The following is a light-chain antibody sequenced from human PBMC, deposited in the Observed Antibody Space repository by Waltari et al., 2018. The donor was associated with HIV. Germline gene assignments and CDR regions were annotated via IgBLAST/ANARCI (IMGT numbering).Light chain of an antibody. CDR3: QVWDSSSDHPV. V-gene: IGLV3-21*04. CDR1: NIGRKS. Sequence: SYVLTQPPSVSVAPGKTARITCGGHNIGRKSVHWYQQKPGQAPVLVIYYDSDRPSGIPERFSGSNSGNTATLTISRVEAGDEADYYCQVWDSSSDHPVFGGGTKLTVL. J-gene: IGLJ2*01. CDR2: YDS.